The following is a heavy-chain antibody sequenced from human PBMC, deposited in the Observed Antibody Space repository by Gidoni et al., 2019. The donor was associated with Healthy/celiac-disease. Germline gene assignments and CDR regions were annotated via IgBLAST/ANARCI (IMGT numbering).Heavy chain of an antibody. J-gene: IGHJ5*02. CDR1: GGSISSYY. CDR2: IYYSGST. V-gene: IGHV4-59*01. Sequence: QVQLQESGPGLVKPSETLSRTCTVSGGSISSYYWSWIRQPPGKGLGWIGYIYYSGSTNYNPSLKSRVTISVDTSKNQFSLKLSSVTAADTAVYYCAREGWWAAAGMIDPWGQGTLVTVSS. D-gene: IGHD6-13*01. CDR3: AREGWWAAAGMIDP.